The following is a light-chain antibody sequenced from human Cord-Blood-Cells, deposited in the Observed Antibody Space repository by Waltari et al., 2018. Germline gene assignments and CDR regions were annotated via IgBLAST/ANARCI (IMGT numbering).Light chain of an antibody. CDR1: SSDVGSYNR. CDR3: SSYTSSSILVV. J-gene: IGLJ2*01. Sequence: QSALTQPPSVSGSPGQPVTISCTGTSSDVGSYNRVSWYQQPPGTAPKLMIYEVSNRPSGVPDRFSGSKSGNTASLTISGLQAEDEADYYCSSYTSSSILVVFGGGTKLTVL. CDR2: EVS. V-gene: IGLV2-18*02.